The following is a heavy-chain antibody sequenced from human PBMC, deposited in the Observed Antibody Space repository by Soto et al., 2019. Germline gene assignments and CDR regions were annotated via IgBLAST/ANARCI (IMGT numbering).Heavy chain of an antibody. D-gene: IGHD5-12*01. CDR2: IDPSDSYT. V-gene: IGHV5-10-1*01. J-gene: IGHJ6*02. Sequence: GESLKISCKGSGYSFTSYWISWVRQMPGKGLEWMGRIDPSDSYTNYSPSFQGHVTISADKSISTAYLQWSSLKASDTAMYYCAVSTIKDYYYYGMDVWGQGTTVTAP. CDR3: AVSTIKDYYYYGMDV. CDR1: GYSFTSYW.